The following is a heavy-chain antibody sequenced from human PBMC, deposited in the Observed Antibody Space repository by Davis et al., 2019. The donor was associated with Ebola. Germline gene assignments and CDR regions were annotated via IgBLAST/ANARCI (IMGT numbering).Heavy chain of an antibody. D-gene: IGHD1-26*01. CDR3: AREWEPPCDY. CDR1: GYDFTNYD. Sequence: ASVKVSCKASGYDFTNYDINWVRQATGQGLEWMGWINPNSGGTNYAQKFQGRVTMTRDTSISTAYMELSRLRSDDTAVYYCAREWEPPCDYWVQGTLVTVSS. V-gene: IGHV1-2*02. J-gene: IGHJ4*02. CDR2: INPNSGGT.